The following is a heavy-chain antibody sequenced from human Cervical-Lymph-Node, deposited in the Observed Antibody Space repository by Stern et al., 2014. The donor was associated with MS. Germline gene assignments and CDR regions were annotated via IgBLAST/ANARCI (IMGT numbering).Heavy chain of an antibody. CDR2: INPNSGGT. Sequence: QVQLGQSGAEVKKPGASVKVSCKASGYTFTGYYMHWVRQAPGQGLEWMGWINPNSGGTNYAQKFQGWVTMTRDTSISTAYMELSRLRSDDTAVYYCARTTYSSGWYYFDYWGQGTLVTVSS. D-gene: IGHD6-19*01. V-gene: IGHV1-2*04. J-gene: IGHJ4*02. CDR1: GYTFTGYY. CDR3: ARTTYSSGWYYFDY.